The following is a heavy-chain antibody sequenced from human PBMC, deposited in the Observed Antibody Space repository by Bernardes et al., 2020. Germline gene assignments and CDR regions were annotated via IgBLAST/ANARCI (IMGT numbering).Heavy chain of an antibody. Sequence: GGSLRLSCAASGFTFISYSMNWVRQAPGKGLEWVSFISSSSNSIYYADSVKGRFTISRDDAKNSLYLQMNSLRAEDTAVYYCVRTAQRRGHSGTWSLDYWGQGTLVTVSS. CDR1: GFTFISYS. J-gene: IGHJ4*02. CDR2: ISSSSNSI. V-gene: IGHV3-21*01. D-gene: IGHD1-26*01. CDR3: VRTAQRRGHSGTWSLDY.